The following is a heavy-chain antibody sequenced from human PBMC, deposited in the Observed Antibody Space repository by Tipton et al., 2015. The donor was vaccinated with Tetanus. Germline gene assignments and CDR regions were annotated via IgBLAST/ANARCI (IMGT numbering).Heavy chain of an antibody. CDR3: ARDQARGARGWNYFDS. D-gene: IGHD6-6*01. CDR1: GGSLSRGGYY. J-gene: IGHJ4*02. CDR2: IYFGGST. V-gene: IGHV4-31*03. Sequence: GLVKPSQTLSLTCTVSGGSLSRGGYYWTWIRQNPGKGLEWIGDIYFGGSTYYNPSLKSRVTISVDTSKNQFSLRLNSVTAADTAVYYCARDQARGARGWNYFDSWGQGTLVTVSS.